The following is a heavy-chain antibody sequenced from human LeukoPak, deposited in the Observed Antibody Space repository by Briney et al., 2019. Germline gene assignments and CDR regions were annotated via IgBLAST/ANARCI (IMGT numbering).Heavy chain of an antibody. J-gene: IGHJ4*02. CDR2: INPNSGGT. CDR3: ARERGYSYGCFDC. Sequence: ASVKVSCKASGYTFTGYYMHWVRQAPGQGLEWMGRINPNSGGTNYAQKFQGRVTMTRDTSISTAYMELSRLRSDDTAVYYCARERGYSYGCFDCWGQGTLVTVSS. CDR1: GYTFTGYY. D-gene: IGHD5-18*01. V-gene: IGHV1-2*06.